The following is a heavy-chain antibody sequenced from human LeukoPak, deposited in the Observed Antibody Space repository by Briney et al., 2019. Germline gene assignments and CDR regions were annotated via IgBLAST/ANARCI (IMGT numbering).Heavy chain of an antibody. Sequence: SETLSLTCTVSGGSVSSSSYYWGWIRQPPGKGLEWIGSIYYSGSTYYNPSLKSRVTISVDTSKNQFSLKLSSVTAADTAVYYCARRTSITIFGVAGNYFDYWGQGTLVTVSS. V-gene: IGHV4-39*01. D-gene: IGHD3-3*01. CDR2: IYYSGST. CDR3: ARRTSITIFGVAGNYFDY. J-gene: IGHJ4*02. CDR1: GGSVSSSSYY.